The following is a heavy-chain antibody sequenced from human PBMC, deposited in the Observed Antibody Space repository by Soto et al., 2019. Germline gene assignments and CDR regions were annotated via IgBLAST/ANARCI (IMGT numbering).Heavy chain of an antibody. CDR3: ERDRGVYYFDY. CDR1: GGSISSGGYY. CDR2: IYYSGRT. D-gene: IGHD3-16*01. Sequence: QVQLQESGPGLVKPSQTLSLTCTVSGGSISSGGYYWSWIRQHPGKGLEWIGYIYYSGRTYYNPSLKSRVTISVDTSKNQFALKLSSVTAADTAVYYCERDRGVYYFDYWGQGTLVTVSS. J-gene: IGHJ4*02. V-gene: IGHV4-31*03.